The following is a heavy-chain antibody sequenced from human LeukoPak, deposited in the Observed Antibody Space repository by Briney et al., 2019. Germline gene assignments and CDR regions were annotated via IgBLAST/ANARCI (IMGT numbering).Heavy chain of an antibody. D-gene: IGHD3-22*01. CDR1: GGTFSSYA. CDR3: ASYDSSGYYKLGPFDY. Sequence: ASVKVSCKASGGTFSSYAISWVRQAPGQGLEWMGRIIPIFGTANYAQKFQGRATITTDESTSTAYMELSSLRSEDTAVYYCASYDSSGYYKLGPFDYWGQGTLVTVSS. V-gene: IGHV1-69*05. J-gene: IGHJ4*02. CDR2: IIPIFGTA.